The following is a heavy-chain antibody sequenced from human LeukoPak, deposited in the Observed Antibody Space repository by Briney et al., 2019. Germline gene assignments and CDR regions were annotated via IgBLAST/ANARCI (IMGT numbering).Heavy chain of an antibody. CDR2: INPDNGNT. J-gene: IGHJ4*02. D-gene: IGHD3-16*01. CDR1: GYTFTSYG. CDR3: ARDDVGNYANV. V-gene: IGHV1-18*01. Sequence: ASVKVSCKASGYTFTSYGTSWVRQAPGQGLEWMGWINPDNGNTHYTQKFQGRVTLTTDTSTSTANMELRSLRSDDTAVYYCARDDVGNYANVWSQGILVTVSS.